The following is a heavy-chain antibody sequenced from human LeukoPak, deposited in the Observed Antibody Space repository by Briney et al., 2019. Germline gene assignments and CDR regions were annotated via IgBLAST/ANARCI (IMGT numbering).Heavy chain of an antibody. J-gene: IGHJ4*02. CDR1: GFTFSSYA. CDR3: AKDPRFIAAAGTVPY. D-gene: IGHD6-13*01. V-gene: IGHV3-23*01. Sequence: GGSLRLSCAASGFTFSSYAMSWVRQAPGKGLEWVSAISGSGGSTYYADSVRGRFTISRDNSKNTLYLQMNSLRAEDTAVYYCAKDPRFIAAAGTVPYWGQGTLVTVSS. CDR2: ISGSGGST.